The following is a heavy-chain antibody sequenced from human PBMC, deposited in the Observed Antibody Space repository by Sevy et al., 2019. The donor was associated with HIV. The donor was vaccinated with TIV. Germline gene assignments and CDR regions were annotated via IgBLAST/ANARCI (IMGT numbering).Heavy chain of an antibody. V-gene: IGHV4-38-2*01. CDR1: GYSISSGYY. J-gene: IGHJ4*02. CDR3: ARARGDGSGSF. D-gene: IGHD3-10*01. Sequence: SETLSLTCAVSGYSISSGYYWGWIRQPPGKGLEWIGSIYHSGSTYYNPSLKSRVTISVDTSKNQFSLKLSSVTAADTAVYYCARARGDGSGSFWGQGTLVTVSS. CDR2: IYHSGST.